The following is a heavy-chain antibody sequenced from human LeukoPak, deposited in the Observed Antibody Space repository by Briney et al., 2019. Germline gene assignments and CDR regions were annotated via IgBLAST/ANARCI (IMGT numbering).Heavy chain of an antibody. CDR1: GFSFETYG. CDR3: AKDSGWRD. Sequence: GGSLRLSCEASGFSFETYGMHWVRQAPGKGLEWVAILQNDGSSEYYADSVKGRFTISRDNSKNTLYLQMNSLRLEDTAVYYCAKDSGWRDWGHGTQVTVSS. J-gene: IGHJ4*01. CDR2: LQNDGSSE. V-gene: IGHV3-30*02. D-gene: IGHD2-15*01.